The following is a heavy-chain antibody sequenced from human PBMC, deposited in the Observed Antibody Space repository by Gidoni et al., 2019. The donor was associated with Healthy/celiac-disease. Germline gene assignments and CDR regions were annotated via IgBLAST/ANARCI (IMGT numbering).Heavy chain of an antibody. CDR3: ARVHVRVGATTFFDY. D-gene: IGHD1-26*01. CDR2: IKQEVSEK. CDR1: GVTFSSDW. J-gene: IGHJ4*02. Sequence: EGQRAEHGGGLVQSGGALRLSCAAPGVTFSSDWMSWVRQAPGQGLGWVSNIKQEVSEKCYVDSVEGRFTISRDNAKNSLYLQMNGLRAEDTAVYYCARVHVRVGATTFFDYWGQGTLVTVSS. V-gene: IGHV3-7*01.